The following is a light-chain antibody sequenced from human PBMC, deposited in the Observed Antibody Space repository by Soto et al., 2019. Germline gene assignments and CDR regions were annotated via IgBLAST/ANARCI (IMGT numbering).Light chain of an antibody. Sequence: EIVMTQSPVALSVSPGESAALSCRASQSVGRNFAWYQQRPGQAPRVLIYGTSTRATGVPARFSGSGSGTDFPLTISSLQSENFAVYYCPQYNKWPSTFGQGTRLEIK. CDR2: GTS. V-gene: IGKV3-15*01. J-gene: IGKJ2*01. CDR3: PQYNKWPST. CDR1: QSVGRN.